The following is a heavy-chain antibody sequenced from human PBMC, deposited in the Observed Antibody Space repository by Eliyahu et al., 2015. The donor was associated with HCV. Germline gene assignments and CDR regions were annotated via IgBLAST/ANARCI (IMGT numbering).Heavy chain of an antibody. V-gene: IGHV4-30-4*01. CDR2: IYYSGST. J-gene: IGHJ5*02. Sequence: QVQLQESGPGLVKPSQTLSLTCTVSGDSISPGDFYWTWIRQPPGKGLEWIGYIYYSGSTYYNPSLKSRVTISVDTSMNHFSLKLSSVTAADTAVYYCARFYDDYGWFDPWGQGTLVTVSS. CDR3: ARFYDDYGWFDP. CDR1: GDSISPGDFY. D-gene: IGHD4-17*01.